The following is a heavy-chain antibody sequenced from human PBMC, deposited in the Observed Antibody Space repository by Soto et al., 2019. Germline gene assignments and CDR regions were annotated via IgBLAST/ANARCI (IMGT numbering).Heavy chain of an antibody. CDR1: GGTXSSYA. D-gene: IGHD6-19*01. J-gene: IGHJ6*02. CDR3: ARELRDSSGWYRDYYYYGMDV. CDR2: IIPIFGTA. V-gene: IGHV1-69*13. Sequence: ASVKVSCKASGGTXSSYAISWVRQAPGQGLEWMGGIIPIFGTANYAQKFQGRGTITADESTSTAYMELSSLRSEDTAVYYCARELRDSSGWYRDYYYYGMDVWGQGTTVTVSS.